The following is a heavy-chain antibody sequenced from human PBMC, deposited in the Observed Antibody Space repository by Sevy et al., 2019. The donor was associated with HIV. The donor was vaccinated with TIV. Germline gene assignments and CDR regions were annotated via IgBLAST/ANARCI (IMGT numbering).Heavy chain of an antibody. CDR1: GFTFNRYS. CDR3: ALERLSSDVAEYFQN. D-gene: IGHD1-1*01. J-gene: IGHJ1*01. Sequence: GGSLRLSCAASGFTFNRYSMHWVRQAPGKGLEWVATISFDATNKHYPDSVKGRFAISRDNFQNSLFLQMDSLRPEDTAVYYCALERLSSDVAEYFQNWGQGTLVTVSS. CDR2: ISFDATNK. V-gene: IGHV3-30*09.